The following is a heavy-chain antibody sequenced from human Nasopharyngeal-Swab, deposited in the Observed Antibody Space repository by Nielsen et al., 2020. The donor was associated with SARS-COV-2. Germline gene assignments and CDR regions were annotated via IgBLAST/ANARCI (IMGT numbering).Heavy chain of an antibody. J-gene: IGHJ5*01. Sequence: GGSLRLSCAVSGFTFRDYAMNCVSQPPGKGLEWVSAIRGRGTDGYYADSVKGRFIISRDNSRNTLFLHMSSLRVEDTAVYYCARENGGWFDFWGQGTLVTVSS. V-gene: IGHV3-23*01. CDR3: ARENGGWFDF. D-gene: IGHD2-8*01. CDR2: IRGRGTDG. CDR1: GFTFRDYA.